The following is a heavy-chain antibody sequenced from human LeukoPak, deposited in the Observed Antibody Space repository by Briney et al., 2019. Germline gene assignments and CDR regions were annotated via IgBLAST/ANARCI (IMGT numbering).Heavy chain of an antibody. V-gene: IGHV4-39*07. Sequence: PSETLSLTCTVSGDSFTSVTDYWAWIRQPPGKGLEWIATGDYSGGTYYNPSLESRVTISVDTSKNQFSLKLSSVTAADTAVYYCARLYSSSWSDAFDIWGQGTMVTVSS. J-gene: IGHJ3*02. CDR3: ARLYSSSWSDAFDI. D-gene: IGHD6-13*01. CDR2: GDYSGGT. CDR1: GDSFTSVTDY.